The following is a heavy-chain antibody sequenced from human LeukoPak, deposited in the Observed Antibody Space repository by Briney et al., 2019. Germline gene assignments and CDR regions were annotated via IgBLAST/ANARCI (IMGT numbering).Heavy chain of an antibody. Sequence: KTGGSLRLSCAASGFTFSDYYMSWIRQAPGKGLEWVSYISTRGSTIYYADSVKGRFTISRDNAKNSLYLQMNSLRAEDTAVYYCARADDSSSGYFDYWGQGTLVTVSS. CDR1: GFTFSDYY. CDR3: ARADDSSSGYFDY. D-gene: IGHD6-6*01. V-gene: IGHV3-11*04. J-gene: IGHJ4*02. CDR2: ISTRGSTI.